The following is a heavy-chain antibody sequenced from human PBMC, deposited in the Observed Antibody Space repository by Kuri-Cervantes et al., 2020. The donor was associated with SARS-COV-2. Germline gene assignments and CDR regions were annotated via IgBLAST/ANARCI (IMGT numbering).Heavy chain of an antibody. Sequence: ESLKIPCTVSGGSISSSSYYWGWIRQPPGKGLEWIGSIYYSGSTYYNPSLKSRVTISVDTSKNQFSLKLSYVTAADTAVYYCAGEYSSFAMDAFDIWGQGTMVTVSS. D-gene: IGHD6-6*01. CDR1: GGSISSSSYY. J-gene: IGHJ3*02. CDR2: IYYSGST. CDR3: AGEYSSFAMDAFDI. V-gene: IGHV4-39*01.